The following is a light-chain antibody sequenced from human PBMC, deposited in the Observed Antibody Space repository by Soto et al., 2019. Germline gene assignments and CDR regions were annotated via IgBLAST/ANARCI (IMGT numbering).Light chain of an antibody. V-gene: IGKV1-5*03. CDR2: KTS. CDR1: QSISTW. CDR3: QQYNIYWGGT. J-gene: IGKJ4*01. Sequence: DIQMTQSPSTLSASVGDRVTMTCRASQSISTWLAWYQQKPGKAPNLLIYKTSTLQSGVPSRFSGSGSGTEFTRTISSLQPDDFATYYWQQYNIYWGGTFGGGTKVEIK.